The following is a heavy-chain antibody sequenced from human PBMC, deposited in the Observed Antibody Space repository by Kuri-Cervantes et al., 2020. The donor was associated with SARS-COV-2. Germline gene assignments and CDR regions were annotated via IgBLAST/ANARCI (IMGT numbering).Heavy chain of an antibody. CDR1: GYTFTSYD. J-gene: IGHJ5*02. D-gene: IGHD6-19*01. CDR2: MNPNSGNT. V-gene: IGHV1-8*01. Sequence: ASVKVSCKASGYTFTSYDINWVRQATGQGLEWMGWMNPNSGNTGYAQKFQGRVTMTRNTSISTAYMELNSLRAEDTAVYYCARLAVAGPEGRFDPWGQGTLVTVSS. CDR3: ARLAVAGPEGRFDP.